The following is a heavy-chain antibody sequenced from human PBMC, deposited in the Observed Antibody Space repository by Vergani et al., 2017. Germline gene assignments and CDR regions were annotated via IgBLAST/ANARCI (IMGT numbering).Heavy chain of an antibody. D-gene: IGHD4-23*01. CDR1: GASINNDFYY. CDR2: IYVSGIT. J-gene: IGHJ3*01. Sequence: QVQLQESGPGLVKPSQTLSLTCTVSGASINNDFYYWHWIRPPAGKGLEWIGRIYVSGITDYNSSLQSRVSMSVDTSKNQFSLTVTSVTAADTAVYYCARDNKQLRPRAFYLWGQGAMVTVSS. V-gene: IGHV4-61*02. CDR3: ARDNKQLRPRAFYL.